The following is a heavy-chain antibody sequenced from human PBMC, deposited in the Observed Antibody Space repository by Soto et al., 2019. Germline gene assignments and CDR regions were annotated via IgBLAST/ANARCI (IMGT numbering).Heavy chain of an antibody. Sequence: GSLRVSCATFGXTGKTYSMTCVRQVPGRGLEWVAVITGSGGTIYYADSVKGRFTISRDNSKDTVYLQMNSLRADDTALYFCAKDKSACGFFDFWGQGTQATVSS. V-gene: IGHV3-23*01. CDR2: ITGSGGTI. J-gene: IGHJ4*02. CDR1: GXTGKTYS. CDR3: AKDKSACGFFDF. D-gene: IGHD3-3*01.